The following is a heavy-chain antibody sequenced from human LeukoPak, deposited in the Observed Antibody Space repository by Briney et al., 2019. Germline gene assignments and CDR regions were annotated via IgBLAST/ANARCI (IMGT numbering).Heavy chain of an antibody. Sequence: SETLSLTCTVSGGSISSYYWSWIRQPPGKGLEWIGYIYYSGSTNYNPSLKSRVTISVDTSKNQFSLKLSSVTAADTAVYYCAREAPLWSGSNYYYYMDVWGKGTTITVSS. V-gene: IGHV4-59*01. J-gene: IGHJ6*03. D-gene: IGHD3-3*01. CDR3: AREAPLWSGSNYYYYMDV. CDR2: IYYSGST. CDR1: GGSISSYY.